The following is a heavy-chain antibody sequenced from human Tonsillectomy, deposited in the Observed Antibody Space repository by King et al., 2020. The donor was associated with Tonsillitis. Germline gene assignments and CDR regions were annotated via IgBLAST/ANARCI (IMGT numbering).Heavy chain of an antibody. J-gene: IGHJ4*02. D-gene: IGHD2/OR15-2a*01. CDR2: ISKSGGTI. V-gene: IGHV3-11*01. Sequence: VQLVEAGGGLVKPGGSLRLSCAASGFTFSDYYMSWIRQAPGRGLEWVSYISKSGGTIYYADSVKGRFTISRDNAKNSLYLQMNSLRAEDTAVYYCAGLGNTGAPPYWGQGTLVTVSS. CDR3: AGLGNTGAPPY. CDR1: GFTFSDYY.